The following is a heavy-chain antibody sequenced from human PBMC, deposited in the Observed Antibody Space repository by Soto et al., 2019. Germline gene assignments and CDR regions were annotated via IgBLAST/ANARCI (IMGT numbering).Heavy chain of an antibody. CDR2: IYYSGST. V-gene: IGHV4-59*01. CDR1: GGSISSYY. Sequence: SETLSLTCTVSGGSISSYYWSWIRQPPGKGLEWIGYIYYSGSTNYNPSLKSRVTTSVDTSKNQFSLKLSSVTAADTAVYYCARTYYYGSGSLYYFDYWGQGTLVTVSS. CDR3: ARTYYYGSGSLYYFDY. D-gene: IGHD3-10*01. J-gene: IGHJ4*02.